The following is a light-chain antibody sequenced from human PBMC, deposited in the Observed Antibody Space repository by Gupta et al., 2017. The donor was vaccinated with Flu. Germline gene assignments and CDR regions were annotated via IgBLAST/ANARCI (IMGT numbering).Light chain of an antibody. CDR2: KAS. CDR1: QSISNW. V-gene: IGKV1-5*03. Sequence: DIQXTXSPSTLSASVGDRVIITCRASQSISNWLSWYQQKPGKAPKLLIYKASTLETGVPSRFSGSGFGTEFTITISSLQPDDFATYYCQQYDTYWTFGQGTKVEVK. J-gene: IGKJ1*01. CDR3: QQYDTYWT.